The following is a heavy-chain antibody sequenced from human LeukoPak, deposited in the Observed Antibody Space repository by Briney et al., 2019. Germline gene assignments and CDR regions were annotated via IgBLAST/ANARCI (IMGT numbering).Heavy chain of an antibody. Sequence: ASVKVSCKASGYIFTSYGISWVRQAPGQGLEWMGWISAYNGNTNYAQKLQGRVTMTTDTSTSTAYMELRSPRSDDTAVYYCARVYDSSGYYPHAFDIWGQGTMVTVSS. D-gene: IGHD3-22*01. J-gene: IGHJ3*02. CDR2: ISAYNGNT. CDR3: ARVYDSSGYYPHAFDI. CDR1: GYIFTSYG. V-gene: IGHV1-18*01.